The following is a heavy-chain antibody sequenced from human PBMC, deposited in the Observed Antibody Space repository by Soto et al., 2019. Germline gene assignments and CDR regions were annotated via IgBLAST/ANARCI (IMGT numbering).Heavy chain of an antibody. Sequence: PGGSLRLSCAASGFTFSNAWMNWVRQAPGKGLEWVGRIKSKTDGGTTDYAAPVKGRFTISRDDSKNTLYLQMNSLKTEDTAVYYCTTDKTYDYGLSGIDAFDIWGQGTMVTVS. CDR2: IKSKTDGGTT. V-gene: IGHV3-15*07. CDR3: TTDKTYDYGLSGIDAFDI. J-gene: IGHJ3*02. D-gene: IGHD4-17*01. CDR1: GFTFSNAW.